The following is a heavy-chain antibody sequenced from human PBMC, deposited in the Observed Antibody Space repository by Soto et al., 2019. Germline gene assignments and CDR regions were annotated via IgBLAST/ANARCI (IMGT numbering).Heavy chain of an antibody. V-gene: IGHV4-34*01. J-gene: IGHJ6*03. CDR2: INDSGNI. D-gene: IGHD3-10*01. Sequence: QVQLQQWGAGLLKPSETLSLTCAVYGGSFSGYQWSWISQTPGKGLEWIGEINDSGNINFNPSLKSRVSILLDAPKKQLSLKLSSVPAADSAVHYCASGLMLWFGKLSRRRGYYYYMDVWGKGTTVTVSS. CDR1: GGSFSGYQ. CDR3: ASGLMLWFGKLSRRRGYYYYMDV.